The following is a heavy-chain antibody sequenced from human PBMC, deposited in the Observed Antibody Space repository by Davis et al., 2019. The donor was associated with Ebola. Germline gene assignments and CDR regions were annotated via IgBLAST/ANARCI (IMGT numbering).Heavy chain of an antibody. CDR2: INPSGGST. D-gene: IGHD1-14*01. J-gene: IGHJ4*01. Sequence: ASVTVSCKASGYTFTSSGISWVRHAPGQGLEWMGIINPSGGSTSYAQKFQGRVTMTRDTSTSTVYMELSSLRSEDTAVYYCAASAGTVGKFDYWGQGTLVTVSS. CDR1: GYTFTSSG. CDR3: AASAGTVGKFDY. V-gene: IGHV1-46*01.